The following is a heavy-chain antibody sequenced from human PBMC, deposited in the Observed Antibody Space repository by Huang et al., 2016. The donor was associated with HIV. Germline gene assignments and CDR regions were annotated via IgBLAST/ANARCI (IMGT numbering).Heavy chain of an antibody. CDR3: ARHGRKRHWMIPGGESYFDY. CDR2: IYYCGST. V-gene: IGHV4-39*01. Sequence: GWIGSSYCGWGGGRQPPGKGLEWIGRIYYCGSTYHNRSLKSRVTISIDTSKNQFALRLSSVAATDTAVYYCARHGRKRHWMIPGGESYFDYWGPGALVTVSS. J-gene: IGHJ4*02. D-gene: IGHD1-1*01. CDR1: GWIGSSYCG.